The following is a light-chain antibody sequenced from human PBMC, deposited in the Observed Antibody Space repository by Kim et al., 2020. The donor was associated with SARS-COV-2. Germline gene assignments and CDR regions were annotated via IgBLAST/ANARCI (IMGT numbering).Light chain of an antibody. CDR1: QGISSY. J-gene: IGKJ1*01. CDR3: QQLDSYPRA. V-gene: IGKV1-9*01. CDR2: LAS. Sequence: IQLTQSPSSLSASVGDRVPITCRASQGISSYLAWYQQKPGKAPKLLIYLASTLQSGVPSRFSGRGSGTDFTLTINSLQPEDFATYYCQQLDSYPRAFGQGTKVDIK.